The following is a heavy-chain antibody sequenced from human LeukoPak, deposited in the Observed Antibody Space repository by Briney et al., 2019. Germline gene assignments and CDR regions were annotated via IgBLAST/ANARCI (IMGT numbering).Heavy chain of an antibody. CDR1: GGSISSSSYY. CDR2: IYYSGST. D-gene: IGHD3-10*01. J-gene: IGHJ5*02. V-gene: IGHV4-39*07. Sequence: SETLSLTCTVSGGSISSSSYYWGWIRQPPGKGLEWIGSIYYSGSTYYNPSLKSRVTISVDTSKNQFSLKLSSVTAADTAVYYCARLGVTMVRGVIINNWFDPWGQGTLVTVFS. CDR3: ARLGVTMVRGVIINNWFDP.